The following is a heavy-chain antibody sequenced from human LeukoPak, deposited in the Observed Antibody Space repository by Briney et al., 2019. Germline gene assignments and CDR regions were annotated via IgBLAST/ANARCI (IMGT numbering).Heavy chain of an antibody. CDR2: ISISSNYI. D-gene: IGHD2-15*01. V-gene: IGHV3-21*01. Sequence: GGSLRLSCAASGFTFSNYNMNWVRQAPGKGLEWVSCISISSNYIYYPDSVKGRFTISRDNAKNSLYLQMNSLRAEDTAVYYCARDGGGGLDYWGQGTLVTVSS. CDR1: GFTFSNYN. J-gene: IGHJ4*02. CDR3: ARDGGGGLDY.